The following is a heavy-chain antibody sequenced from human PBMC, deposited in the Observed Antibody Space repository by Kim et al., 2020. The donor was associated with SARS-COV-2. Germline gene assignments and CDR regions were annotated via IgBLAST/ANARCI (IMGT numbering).Heavy chain of an antibody. CDR3: AHGGIAVAGYYYGMDV. J-gene: IGHJ6*02. V-gene: IGHV4-59*01. Sequence: SLKSRVTISVDTSKNQFSLKLSSVTAADTAVYYCAHGGIAVAGYYYGMDVWGQGTTVTVSS. D-gene: IGHD6-19*01.